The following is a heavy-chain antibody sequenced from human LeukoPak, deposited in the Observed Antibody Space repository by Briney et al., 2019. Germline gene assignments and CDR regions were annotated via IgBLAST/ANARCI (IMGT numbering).Heavy chain of an antibody. CDR1: GYSFTSYW. J-gene: IGHJ4*02. D-gene: IGHD5-18*01. Sequence: GESLKISCKGSGYSFTSYWIGWVRQMPGKGLEWMGIIYPGDPDTRYSPSFQGQVTISADKSISTAYLQWSSLKASDTALYYCARPRDTAMGGFDYWGQGTLVTVSS. CDR3: ARPRDTAMGGFDY. V-gene: IGHV5-51*01. CDR2: IYPGDPDT.